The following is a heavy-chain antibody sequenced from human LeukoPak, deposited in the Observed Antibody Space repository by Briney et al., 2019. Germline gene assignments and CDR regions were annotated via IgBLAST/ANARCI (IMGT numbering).Heavy chain of an antibody. CDR1: GGSFSGYY. CDR3: ARPYRHYYGSGSYRRPAAYFDY. CDR2: INHSGST. Sequence: SETLSLXCAVYGGSFSGYYWSWIRQPPGKGLEWIGKINHSGSTIYNPSLKSRVTISVDTSKNQFSLKLSSVTAADTAVYYCARPYRHYYGSGSYRRPAAYFDYWGQGTLVTVSS. V-gene: IGHV4-34*01. J-gene: IGHJ4*02. D-gene: IGHD3-10*01.